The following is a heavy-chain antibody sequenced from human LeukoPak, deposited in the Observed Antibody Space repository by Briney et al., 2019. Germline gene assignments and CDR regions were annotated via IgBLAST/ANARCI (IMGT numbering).Heavy chain of an antibody. CDR3: AKEDIVATRSLDY. J-gene: IGHJ4*02. V-gene: IGHV3-30*18. Sequence: PGRSLRLSCAASGFTFSSYGMRWVRQAPGKGLEWVAVISYDGSNKYYADTVKGRFTISRDNSKNTLYLQMNSLRAEDTAVYYCAKEDIVATRSLDYWGQGTLVTVSS. CDR1: GFTFSSYG. D-gene: IGHD5-12*01. CDR2: ISYDGSNK.